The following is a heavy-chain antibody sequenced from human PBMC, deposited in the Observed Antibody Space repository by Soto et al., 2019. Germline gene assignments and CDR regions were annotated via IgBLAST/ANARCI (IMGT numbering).Heavy chain of an antibody. CDR3: AKGYYDSSGYYPLFDY. Sequence: PGGSLRLSCAASGFTFSSSGMHWVRQAPGKGLEWVAVISFDGSTKYSADSVKGRFTISRDTSKDTLYLQMNSLRAEDTAVYYCAKGYYDSSGYYPLFDYWGQRTLVTVSS. CDR2: ISFDGSTK. J-gene: IGHJ4*02. V-gene: IGHV3-30*18. D-gene: IGHD3-22*01. CDR1: GFTFSSSG.